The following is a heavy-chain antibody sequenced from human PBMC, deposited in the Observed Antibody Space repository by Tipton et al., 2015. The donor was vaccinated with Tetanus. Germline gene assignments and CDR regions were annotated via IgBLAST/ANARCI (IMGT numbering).Heavy chain of an antibody. CDR2: IYYSGTT. V-gene: IGHV4-61*01. J-gene: IGHJ5*02. CDR1: GDSVNFAMYY. D-gene: IGHD6-19*01. CDR3: VRSSPIRVADKWGVDWFDP. Sequence: TLSLTCTVSGDSVNFAMYYWTWIRQPPGKGLEWIGYIYYSGTTKYNPSLKSRVTMSVDTSKNQFSLRLNSVSAADTAMYYCVRSSPIRVADKWGVDWFDPWGQGTLVTVSS.